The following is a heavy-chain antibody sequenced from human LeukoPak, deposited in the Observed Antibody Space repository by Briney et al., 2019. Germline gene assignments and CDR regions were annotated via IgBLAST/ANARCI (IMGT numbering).Heavy chain of an antibody. CDR3: AKEGVRGYSYGYGTRNKWFDF. D-gene: IGHD5-18*01. CDR1: GVTFSSYG. J-gene: IGHJ5*01. V-gene: IGHV3-30*18. CDR2: IPSDGSTK. Sequence: GRSLRLSCAASGVTFSSYGMHWVRQAPGKGPEWVAVIPSDGSTKYYTNSVKGRSTISRDNSKNTLYLQMNSLRAEDTAVYYCAKEGVRGYSYGYGTRNKWFDFWGQGTLVTVSS.